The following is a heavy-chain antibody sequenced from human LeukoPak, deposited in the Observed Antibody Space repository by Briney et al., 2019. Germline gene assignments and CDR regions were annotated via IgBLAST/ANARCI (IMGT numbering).Heavy chain of an antibody. V-gene: IGHV3-48*03. D-gene: IGHD5-24*01. CDR1: GFTFSSYE. CDR3: ARDGRDGYNLCAFDI. Sequence: GGSLRLSCAASGFTFSSYEMNWVRQAPGKGLVCVSSISSSGSTINYAVSVKGRFTISRDNAKNSLYLQMNSLRAEDTAVYSCARDGRDGYNLCAFDIWGQGTMVTVSS. J-gene: IGHJ3*02. CDR2: ISSSGSTI.